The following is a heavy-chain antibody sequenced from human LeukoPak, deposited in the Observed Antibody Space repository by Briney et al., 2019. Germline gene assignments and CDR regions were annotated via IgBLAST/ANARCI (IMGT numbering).Heavy chain of an antibody. D-gene: IGHD3-22*01. CDR3: ARDKSRYDSSGYYPFDY. V-gene: IGHV3-30*02. CDR1: GFTFSSYG. J-gene: IGHJ4*02. CDR2: IRYDGSNK. Sequence: GGSLRLSCAASGFTFSSYGMHWVRQAPGKGLEWVAFIRYDGSNKYYADSVKGRFTISRDNSKNTLYLQMNSLRAEDTAVYYCARDKSRYDSSGYYPFDYWGQGTLVTVSS.